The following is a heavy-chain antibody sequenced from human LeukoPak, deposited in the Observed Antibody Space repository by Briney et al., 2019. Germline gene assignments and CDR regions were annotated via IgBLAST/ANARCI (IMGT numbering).Heavy chain of an antibody. CDR1: GGTFTSYA. Sequence: SVKVSFKASGGTFTSYAISWVRQAPGQGLEWMGGIIPIFGTANYAQKFQGRVTITADESTSTAYMELSSLRSEDTAVYYCACTTRPEYFQHWGQGTLVTVSS. CDR2: IIPIFGTA. CDR3: ACTTRPEYFQH. J-gene: IGHJ1*01. D-gene: IGHD2-2*01. V-gene: IGHV1-69*13.